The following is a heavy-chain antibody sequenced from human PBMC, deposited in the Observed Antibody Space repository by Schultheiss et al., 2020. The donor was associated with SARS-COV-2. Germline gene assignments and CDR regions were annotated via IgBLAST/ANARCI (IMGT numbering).Heavy chain of an antibody. J-gene: IGHJ3*02. CDR3: ASGYSSSWSTDAFDI. CDR2: IYYSGST. Sequence: SETLSLTCTVSGGSISRYYWSWIRQPPGKGLEWIGSIYYSGSTNYNPSLKSRVTISVDKSKNQFSLKLSSVTAADTAVYYCASGYSSSWSTDAFDIWGQGTMVTVSS. V-gene: IGHV4-59*08. CDR1: GGSISRYY. D-gene: IGHD6-13*01.